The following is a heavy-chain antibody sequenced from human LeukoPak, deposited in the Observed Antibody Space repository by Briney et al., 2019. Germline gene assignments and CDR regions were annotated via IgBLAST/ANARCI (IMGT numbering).Heavy chain of an antibody. CDR3: ARGRGYSDPFDS. V-gene: IGHV4-38-2*02. Sequence: SETLSLTCTVSGYSISSGYYWGWIRQPPGKGLEWIGSIYHSGSTYYNPSLKSRVTISVDTSKNQFSLKLSSVTAADTAVYYCARGRGYSDPFDSWGQGTLVTVSS. D-gene: IGHD5-12*01. CDR2: IYHSGST. CDR1: GYSISSGYY. J-gene: IGHJ4*02.